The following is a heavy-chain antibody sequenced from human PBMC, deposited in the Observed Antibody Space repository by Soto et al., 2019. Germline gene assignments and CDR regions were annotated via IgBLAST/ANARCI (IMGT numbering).Heavy chain of an antibody. J-gene: IGHJ6*01. CDR2: MYHSGSA. CDR3: ARNRGISGDYYGMDV. V-gene: IGHV4-38-2*02. D-gene: IGHD1-26*01. CDR1: GNSISGVYY. Sequence: LETLSLTCTLSGNSISGVYYWGWIRQPPGKGLEWIASMYHSGSADYNPSLKSRVTMSVDTSKSQLSLKVKSVTAADTAVYYWARNRGISGDYYGMDVWGQGTTGTVSS.